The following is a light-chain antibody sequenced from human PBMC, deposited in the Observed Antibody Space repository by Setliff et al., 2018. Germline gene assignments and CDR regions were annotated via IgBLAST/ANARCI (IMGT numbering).Light chain of an antibody. Sequence: SVLTRPASVSGSPGQSITISCTGTSSDVGAYNYVSWYQRHPGEAPKLLLYDVSNRPSGISNRFSGSKSGSTASLTITGLQAEDEADYFCSSYTSTRTVIFGGGTKVTVL. CDR3: SSYTSTRTVI. J-gene: IGLJ2*01. CDR2: DVS. CDR1: SSDVGAYNY. V-gene: IGLV2-14*03.